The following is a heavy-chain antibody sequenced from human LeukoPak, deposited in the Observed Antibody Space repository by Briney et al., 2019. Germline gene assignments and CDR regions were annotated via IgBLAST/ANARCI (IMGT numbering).Heavy chain of an antibody. CDR1: GFTFSTYS. J-gene: IGHJ4*02. CDR2: ISSGSDHI. Sequence: PGGSLRLSCAASGFTFSTYSMNWVRQAPGKGLEWVSSISSGSDHIYYADSVKGRFTISRDNAKNSLFLQVNSLRVEDTAVYYCARGGGHLDCWGQGTLVTVSS. D-gene: IGHD4-23*01. CDR3: ARGGGHLDC. V-gene: IGHV3-21*04.